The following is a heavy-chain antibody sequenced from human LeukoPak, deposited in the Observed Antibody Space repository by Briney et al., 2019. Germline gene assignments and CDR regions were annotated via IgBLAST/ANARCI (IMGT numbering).Heavy chain of an antibody. Sequence: SETLSLTCTVSGGSISSHYWSWIRQPPGKGLEWIGYIYYSGSTNYNPSLKSRVTISVDTSKNQFSLKLSSVTAADTAVYYCARTEGDFWSGYYLPVYYYYYMDVWGKGTTVTVSS. CDR3: ARTEGDFWSGYYLPVYYYYYMDV. D-gene: IGHD3-3*01. V-gene: IGHV4-59*11. CDR2: IYYSGST. CDR1: GGSISSHY. J-gene: IGHJ6*03.